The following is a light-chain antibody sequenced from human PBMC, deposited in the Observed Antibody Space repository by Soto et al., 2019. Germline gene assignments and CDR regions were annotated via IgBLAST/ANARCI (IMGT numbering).Light chain of an antibody. CDR2: EVT. CDR1: SSDVGAYIY. Sequence: QSALTQPASVSGSPGQSITISRTGTSSDVGAYIYVSWYQHQPGKAPKLIIYEVTDRPSGVSNRFSGSKSGNTASLTISGLQAEDEAEYYCSSYTNINTRACVFGTGTKVTVL. V-gene: IGLV2-14*01. CDR3: SSYTNINTRACV. J-gene: IGLJ1*01.